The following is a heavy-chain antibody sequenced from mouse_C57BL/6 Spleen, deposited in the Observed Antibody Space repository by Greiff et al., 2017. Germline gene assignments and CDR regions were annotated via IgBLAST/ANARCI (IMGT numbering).Heavy chain of an antibody. CDR1: GYTFTSYW. CDR2: IHPNSGST. Sequence: QVQLQQPGAELVKPGASVKLSCKASGYTFTSYWMHWVKQRPGQGLEWIGMIHPNSGSTNYNEKFQSKATLTVDKSSSTAYMQLSSLTSDDSAVYCCARVEDYLDYWGQGTTRTVSS. CDR3: ARVEDYLDY. V-gene: IGHV1-64*01. J-gene: IGHJ2*01.